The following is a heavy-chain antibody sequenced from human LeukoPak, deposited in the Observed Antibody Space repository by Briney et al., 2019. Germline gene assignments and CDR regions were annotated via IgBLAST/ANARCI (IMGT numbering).Heavy chain of an antibody. CDR2: IYSGGRT. CDR3: AREVGATTFVSTL. D-gene: IGHD1-26*01. Sequence: GGSLRLSCAASGFTVSSNYMSWVRQAPGKGLEWVSDIYSGGRTYYADSVKGRFNISRDNSKNTLYLQMNSLRAEDTAVYYCAREVGATTFVSTLWGQGTLVTVSS. CDR1: GFTVSSNY. J-gene: IGHJ4*02. V-gene: IGHV3-66*02.